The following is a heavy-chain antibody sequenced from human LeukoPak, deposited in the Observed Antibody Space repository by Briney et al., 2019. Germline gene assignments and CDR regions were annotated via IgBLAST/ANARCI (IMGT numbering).Heavy chain of an antibody. Sequence: RPGGSLRLSCAASGFTFSAYWMSWVRQAPGKGLQWGANIKQDGSENYYGDSVKGRFTISRDNAKNSLYLQMNSLRAEDTAVYYCARYDYGGNYDYWGQGTLVTVSS. CDR3: ARYDYGGNYDY. V-gene: IGHV3-7*04. J-gene: IGHJ4*02. CDR1: GFTFSAYW. CDR2: IKQDGSEN. D-gene: IGHD4-23*01.